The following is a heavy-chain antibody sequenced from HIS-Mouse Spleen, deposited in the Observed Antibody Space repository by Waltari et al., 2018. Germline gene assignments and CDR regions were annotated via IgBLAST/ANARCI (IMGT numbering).Heavy chain of an antibody. CDR2: ISGSGGST. CDR1: GFTFSSYA. Sequence: EVQLLESGGGLVQPGGSLRLSCAASGFTFSSYASSWVRQAPGKGLEWVSAISGSGGSTYYADAVKGRFTISRDNSKNTLYLQMNSLRAEDTAVYYCAKDSPYSSGWYETLGDAFDIWGQGTMVTVSS. J-gene: IGHJ3*02. CDR3: AKDSPYSSGWYETLGDAFDI. D-gene: IGHD6-19*01. V-gene: IGHV3-23*01.